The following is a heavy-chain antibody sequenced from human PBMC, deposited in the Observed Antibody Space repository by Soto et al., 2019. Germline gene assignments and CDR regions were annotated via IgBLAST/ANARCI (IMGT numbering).Heavy chain of an antibody. CDR1: GYTFTSYG. J-gene: IGHJ6*02. V-gene: IGHV1-18*01. CDR3: ARLYCISTSCYLGMDV. D-gene: IGHD2-2*01. Sequence: QVKLVQSGAEVKKPGASVKVSCKASGYTFTSYGISWVRQAPGQGLEWMGWISAYNGNTNYAQKLQGRVTMTTDTTTSTAYMELRSLRSDDTAVYYCARLYCISTSCYLGMDVWGQGTTVTVSS. CDR2: ISAYNGNT.